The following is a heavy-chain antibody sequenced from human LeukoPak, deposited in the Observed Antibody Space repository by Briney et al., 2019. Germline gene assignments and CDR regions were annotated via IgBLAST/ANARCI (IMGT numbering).Heavy chain of an antibody. CDR1: GGSISIYY. J-gene: IGHJ4*02. Sequence: SETLSLTCTVSGGSISIYYWSWLRQPPGEGLEWLGYIYDSGTTNYNPSLKSRLTISVDTSKNQFSLKLSSVTAADTAVYYCARGAGWWPYWGQGTLVTVSS. CDR3: ARGAGWWPY. CDR2: IYDSGTT. D-gene: IGHD6-19*01. V-gene: IGHV4-59*01.